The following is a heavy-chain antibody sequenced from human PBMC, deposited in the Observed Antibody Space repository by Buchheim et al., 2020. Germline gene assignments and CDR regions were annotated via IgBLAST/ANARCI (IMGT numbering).Heavy chain of an antibody. Sequence: EVQLLESGGGLVQPGGSLRLSCAASGFTFSTYAMTWVRLVPGKGLEWVSGISGSGLSTKYPDSAKGRFTISRDNSKNTLYLQMSTLRAEDTAEYYCAKTGQGWEGGDYLDYWGQGTL. V-gene: IGHV3-23*01. CDR1: GFTFSTYA. CDR2: ISGSGLST. D-gene: IGHD1-14*01. J-gene: IGHJ4*02. CDR3: AKTGQGWEGGDYLDY.